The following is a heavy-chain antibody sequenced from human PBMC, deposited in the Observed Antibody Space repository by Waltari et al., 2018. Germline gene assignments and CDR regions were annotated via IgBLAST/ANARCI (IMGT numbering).Heavy chain of an antibody. Sequence: QVQLQESGPGLVKPSETLSLTCTVSGGSISSYSWSWIRQPPGKGLEWIGYIYYSGSTNYNPSLKSRVTISVDTSKNQFSLKLSSVTAADTAVYYCARGVLTTPTYYYYMDVWGKGTTVTVSS. CDR2: IYYSGST. V-gene: IGHV4-59*01. J-gene: IGHJ6*03. CDR1: GGSISSYS. D-gene: IGHD4-4*01. CDR3: ARGVLTTPTYYYYMDV.